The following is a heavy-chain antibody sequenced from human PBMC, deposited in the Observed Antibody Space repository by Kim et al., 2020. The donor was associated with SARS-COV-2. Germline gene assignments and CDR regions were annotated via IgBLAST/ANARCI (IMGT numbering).Heavy chain of an antibody. V-gene: IGHV4-59*13. Sequence: SETLSLTCTVSGGSISGYYWSWIRQPPGKGLEWIGYIYYSGRTNYNPSLKSRVTISVDTSKNQFSLKLSSVTAADTAVYYCARGALEIFGVVGWFDPWGQGTLVTVSS. CDR2: IYYSGRT. CDR1: GGSISGYY. J-gene: IGHJ5*02. CDR3: ARGALEIFGVVGWFDP. D-gene: IGHD3-3*01.